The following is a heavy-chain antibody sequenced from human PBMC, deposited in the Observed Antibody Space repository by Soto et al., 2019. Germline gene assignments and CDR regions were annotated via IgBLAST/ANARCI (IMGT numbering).Heavy chain of an antibody. J-gene: IGHJ6*02. CDR1: GFTFSSYE. D-gene: IGHD5-18*01. Sequence: PGGSLRLSCAASGFTFSSYEMNWVRQAPGKGLEWVSYISSSGSTIYYADSVKGRFTISRDNAKNSLYLQMNSLRAEDTAVYYCARDQLCGYSYGPIHYYYYGMDVWGQGTTVTVSS. V-gene: IGHV3-48*03. CDR3: ARDQLCGYSYGPIHYYYYGMDV. CDR2: ISSSGSTI.